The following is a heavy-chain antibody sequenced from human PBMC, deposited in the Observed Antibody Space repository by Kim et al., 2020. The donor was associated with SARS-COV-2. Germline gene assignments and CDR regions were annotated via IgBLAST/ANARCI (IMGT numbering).Heavy chain of an antibody. J-gene: IGHJ3*02. CDR3: AREVPRPTITVVTPISYDAFDI. D-gene: IGHD2-21*02. V-gene: IGHV3-7*03. CDR1: GFTFSSYW. Sequence: GGSLRLSCAASGFTFSSYWMSWVRQAPGKGLEWVANIKQDGSEKYYVDSVKGRFTISRDNAKNSLYLQMNSLRAEDTAVYYCAREVPRPTITVVTPISYDAFDIWGQGTMVTVSS. CDR2: IKQDGSEK.